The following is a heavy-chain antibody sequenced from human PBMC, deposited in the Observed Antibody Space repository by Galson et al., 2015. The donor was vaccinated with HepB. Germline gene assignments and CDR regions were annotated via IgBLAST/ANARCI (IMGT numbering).Heavy chain of an antibody. J-gene: IGHJ4*02. CDR3: AREGGDSSNWLF. V-gene: IGHV6-1*01. Sequence: CAISGDSVSSNSAAWNWIRQSPSRGLEWLGRTYYRSKWYNDYAVSVKSRITINPDTSKNQISLHLHSVTPEDTAVYYCAREGGDSSNWLFWGQGTLVTVSS. CDR2: TYYRSKWYN. D-gene: IGHD6-13*01. CDR1: GDSVSSNSAA.